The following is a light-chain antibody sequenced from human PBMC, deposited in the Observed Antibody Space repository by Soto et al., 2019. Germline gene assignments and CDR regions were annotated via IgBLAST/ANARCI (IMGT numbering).Light chain of an antibody. V-gene: IGKV3-20*01. CDR3: QQYDSSWT. J-gene: IGKJ1*01. Sequence: EIVLTQSPGTLSLSPGERATLYCRASQSVPSNFLAWYHQRPGQAPTLLIYDVSRRAAGIPDRFSGSGSGTDFTLTISRLEPEDFAVYYCQQYDSSWTFGQGTKVEIK. CDR2: DVS. CDR1: QSVPSNF.